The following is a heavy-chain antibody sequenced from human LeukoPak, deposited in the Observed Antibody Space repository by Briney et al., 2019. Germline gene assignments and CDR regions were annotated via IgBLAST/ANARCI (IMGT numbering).Heavy chain of an antibody. Sequence: GGSLRLSCAASGFTFSSYAMSWVRQAPGKGLEWVSAISGSGGSTYYADSVKGRVTISRDNSKNTLYLQMNSLRAEDTAVYYWAKGGPYYYDSSGHYIDYWGQGTLVTVSS. CDR3: AKGGPYYYDSSGHYIDY. CDR2: ISGSGGST. CDR1: GFTFSSYA. J-gene: IGHJ4*02. V-gene: IGHV3-23*01. D-gene: IGHD3-22*01.